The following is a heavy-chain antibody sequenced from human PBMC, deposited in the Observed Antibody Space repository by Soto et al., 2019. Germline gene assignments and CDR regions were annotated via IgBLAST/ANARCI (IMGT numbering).Heavy chain of an antibody. J-gene: IGHJ3*02. D-gene: IGHD6-13*01. CDR2: IKRQTDGGPAGPT. CDR1: GFPLGFSNAW. CDR3: ATGVAGAFDM. Sequence: EVQVVESGGGLXXXXXXLXXSCTVSGFPLGFSNAWISWVRQAPGKGLEWVGRIKRQTDGGPAGPTDYAAPVKGRFTISRDDSKSTIYLQINSLKKEDTATYYCATGVAGAFDMWGQGTMVTVSS. V-gene: IGHV3-15*01.